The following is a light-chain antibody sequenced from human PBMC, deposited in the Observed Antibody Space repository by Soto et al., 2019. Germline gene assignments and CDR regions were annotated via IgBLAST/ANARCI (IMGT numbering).Light chain of an antibody. J-gene: IGKJ5*01. V-gene: IGKV3-20*01. CDR3: QQYINWPPGIT. CDR1: QSLSSSY. CDR2: GAS. Sequence: TVLTQYPGTLSLSPGSRATLSCTTSQSLSSSYVAWYQQKVGQPPRLLIYGASNRATGIPDRFSGSWSGTEFTLTISSLQSEDFALYYCQQYINWPPGITFGQGTLLEIK.